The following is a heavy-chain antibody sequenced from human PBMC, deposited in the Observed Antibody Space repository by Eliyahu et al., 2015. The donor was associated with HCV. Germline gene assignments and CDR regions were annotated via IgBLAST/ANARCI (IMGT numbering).Heavy chain of an antibody. J-gene: IGHJ2*01. D-gene: IGHD3-9*01. CDR1: GYSFTSYW. V-gene: IGHV5-51*01. CDR3: ARSYYDILTGSFDWYFDL. Sequence: EVQLVQSGAEVKKPGESLKISCKGSGYSFTSYWIGWVRQMPGKGLEWMGIIYPGDSDTRYSPSFQGQVTISADKSISTAYLQWSSLKASDTAMYYCARSYYDILTGSFDWYFDLWGRGTLVTVSS. CDR2: IYPGDSDT.